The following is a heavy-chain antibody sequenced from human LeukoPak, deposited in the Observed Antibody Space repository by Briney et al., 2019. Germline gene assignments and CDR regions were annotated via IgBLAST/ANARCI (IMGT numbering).Heavy chain of an antibody. D-gene: IGHD6-13*01. J-gene: IGHJ5*02. V-gene: IGHV3-11*06. CDR3: ARDLAAAGTFGFDP. Sequence: PGGSLRLSCAASGFTFSDYYMSWIRQAPGKGLEWVSYISSSSSYTNYADSVKGRFTISRDNAKNSLYLQMNSQRAEDTAVYYCARDLAAAGTFGFDPWGQGTLVTVSS. CDR1: GFTFSDYY. CDR2: ISSSSSYT.